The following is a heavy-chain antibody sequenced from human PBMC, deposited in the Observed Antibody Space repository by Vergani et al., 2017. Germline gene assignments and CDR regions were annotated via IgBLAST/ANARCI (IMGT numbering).Heavy chain of an antibody. Sequence: DVHLAESGGGFFQPGGSLRLSCSASGFSFNSYWMHWVRQVPGKGLLWVLRIKSDGSITAYADSVKGRFTIYKDNTVDMLSLQMNSLRPDGTAVYYCVRGGRGDHGDFWSRLGPWGQGTRVIVSS. J-gene: IGHJ5*02. CDR1: GFSFNSYW. D-gene: IGHD3-3*01. CDR2: IKSDGSIT. CDR3: VRGGRGDHGDFWSRLGP. V-gene: IGHV3-74*03.